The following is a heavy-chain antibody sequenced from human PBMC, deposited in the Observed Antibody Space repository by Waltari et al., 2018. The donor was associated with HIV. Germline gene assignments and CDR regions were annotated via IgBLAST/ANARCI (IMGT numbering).Heavy chain of an antibody. CDR3: AKDGASRWLFDY. CDR2: IRYDGSNK. Sequence: QVQLVESGGGVVQPGGSLRLSCAGSGFTFGSYGMHWVRQAPGKGLEWVAFIRYDGSNKYYADSVKGRFTISRDNSKNTLYLQMNSLRAEDTAVYYCAKDGASRWLFDYWGQGTLVTVSS. J-gene: IGHJ4*02. V-gene: IGHV3-30*02. CDR1: GFTFGSYG. D-gene: IGHD3-22*01.